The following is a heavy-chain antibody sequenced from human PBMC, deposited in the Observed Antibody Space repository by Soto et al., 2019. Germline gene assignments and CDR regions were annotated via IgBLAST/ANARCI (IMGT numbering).Heavy chain of an antibody. J-gene: IGHJ3*02. CDR3: ARGYSYGPNWERDALDI. V-gene: IGHV3-30-3*01. D-gene: IGHD5-18*01. Sequence: QVQLVESGGGVVQPGRSLRLSCAASGFSFSIYAMHWVRQAPGKGLEWVAVISYHGSTEYYGDSVKGRFTISRDNSKNTLYLQMYSLRPEDTAIYYCARGYSYGPNWERDALDIWGQEAMVTVSS. CDR1: GFSFSIYA. CDR2: ISYHGSTE.